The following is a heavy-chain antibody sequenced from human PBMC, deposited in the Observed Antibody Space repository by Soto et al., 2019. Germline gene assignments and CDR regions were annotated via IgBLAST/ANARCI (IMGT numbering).Heavy chain of an antibody. CDR1: GFTFSIYA. CDR3: AKKWVVEGRTDFFDL. CDR2: ISGSAGST. J-gene: IGHJ3*01. D-gene: IGHD6-19*01. Sequence: EVQLLESGGDLVQPGGSLRLSCVASGFTFSIYAMTWVRQAPGKGLEWVASISGSAGSTSYVDSVKGRFTISRDNSKNTVHLQMNSLIVEDTALYYCAKKWVVEGRTDFFDLWGQGTMVTVSS. V-gene: IGHV3-23*01.